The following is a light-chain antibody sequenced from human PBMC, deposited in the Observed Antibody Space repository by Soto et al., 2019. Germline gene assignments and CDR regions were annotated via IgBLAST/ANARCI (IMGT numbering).Light chain of an antibody. Sequence: QSVLTQPRSVSGSPGQSVTISYTGTSSDVGGYNYVSWYQQHPGKAPKLMIYDVSKRPSGVPDRFSGSKSGNTASLTISGLQAEDEADYYCCSYAGVYVFGTGTKVTVL. J-gene: IGLJ1*01. CDR1: SSDVGGYNY. V-gene: IGLV2-11*01. CDR3: CSYAGVYV. CDR2: DVS.